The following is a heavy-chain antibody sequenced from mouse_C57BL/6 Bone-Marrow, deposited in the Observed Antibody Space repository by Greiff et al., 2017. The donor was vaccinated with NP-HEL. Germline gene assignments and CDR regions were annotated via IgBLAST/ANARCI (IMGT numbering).Heavy chain of an antibody. J-gene: IGHJ3*01. D-gene: IGHD2-4*01. Sequence: QVQLQQSGAELVRPGASVTLSCKASGYTFTDYEMHWVKQTPVHGLEWIGAIDPETGGTAYTQKFKGKAILTADKSSSTAYMELRSLTSEDSAVYYCTREDYDVGAWFAYGGQGTLVTVSA. V-gene: IGHV1-15*01. CDR1: GYTFTDYE. CDR2: IDPETGGT. CDR3: TREDYDVGAWFAY.